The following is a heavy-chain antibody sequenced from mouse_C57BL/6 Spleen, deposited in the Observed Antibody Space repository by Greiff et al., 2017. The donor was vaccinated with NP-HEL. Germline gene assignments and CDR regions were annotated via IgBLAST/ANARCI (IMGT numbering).Heavy chain of an antibody. J-gene: IGHJ3*01. Sequence: QVQLQQPGAELVKPGASVKLSCKASGYTFTSYWMQWVKQRPGQGLEWIGEIDPSDSYTNYNQKFKGKATLTVDTSSSTAYMQLSSLTSEDSAVYYCAGYGSSSRAWFAYWGQGTLVTVSA. CDR2: IDPSDSYT. V-gene: IGHV1-50*01. CDR1: GYTFTSYW. CDR3: AGYGSSSRAWFAY. D-gene: IGHD1-1*01.